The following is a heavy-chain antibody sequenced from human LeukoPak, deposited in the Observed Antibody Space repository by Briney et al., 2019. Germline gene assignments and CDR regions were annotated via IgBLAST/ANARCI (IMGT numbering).Heavy chain of an antibody. Sequence: SGTLSLICGVSGGSISSSNWWSWVRQPPGKGLEWIGEIYHSGSSNYNPSLKSPVIISVDKSKNQFSLRLSSVTAADTAVYYCARSGDYYDSSGYYGYWGQGTLVTVSS. D-gene: IGHD3-22*01. CDR2: IYHSGSS. V-gene: IGHV4-4*02. J-gene: IGHJ4*02. CDR1: GGSISSSNW. CDR3: ARSGDYYDSSGYYGY.